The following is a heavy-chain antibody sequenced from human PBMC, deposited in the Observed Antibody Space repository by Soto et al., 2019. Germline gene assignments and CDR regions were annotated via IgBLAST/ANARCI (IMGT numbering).Heavy chain of an antibody. D-gene: IGHD5-18*01. CDR3: ARDRGIQLGYGMDV. Sequence: VASVKVSCKASGYTFTSYGISWVRQAPGPGLEWMGWISAYNGNTNYAQKLQGRVTMTTDTSTSTAYMELRSLRSDDTAVYYCARDRGIQLGYGMDVWGQGTTVTVSS. J-gene: IGHJ6*02. V-gene: IGHV1-18*04. CDR2: ISAYNGNT. CDR1: GYTFTSYG.